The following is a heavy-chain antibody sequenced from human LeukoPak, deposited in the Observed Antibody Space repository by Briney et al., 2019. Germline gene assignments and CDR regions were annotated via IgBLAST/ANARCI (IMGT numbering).Heavy chain of an antibody. CDR3: ARHGGSAGGYCSSTSCYGLTRHYYYGMDV. V-gene: IGHV4-59*08. CDR2: IYYSGST. Sequence: PSETLSLTCIVSGGSISSYYWSWIRQPPGKGLEWIGYIYYSGSTNYNPSLKSRVTISVDTSKNQFSLKLSSVTAADTAVYYCARHGGSAGGYCSSTSCYGLTRHYYYGMDVWGQGTTVTVSS. J-gene: IGHJ6*02. D-gene: IGHD2-2*01. CDR1: GGSISSYY.